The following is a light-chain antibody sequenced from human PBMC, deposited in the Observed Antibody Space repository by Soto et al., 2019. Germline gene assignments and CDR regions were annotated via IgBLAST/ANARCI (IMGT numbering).Light chain of an antibody. Sequence: DIQMTQSPSSVSASVGDRVTITCRASQGISNWLAWYQQKPGKAPKLLIYYGSSLQNGAPSRFSGWGSRTQFTLPIASLQPEDFATYYCRQGTSFPRSFGQGTKVEIK. J-gene: IGKJ1*01. CDR1: QGISNW. V-gene: IGKV1-12*01. CDR2: YGS. CDR3: RQGTSFPRS.